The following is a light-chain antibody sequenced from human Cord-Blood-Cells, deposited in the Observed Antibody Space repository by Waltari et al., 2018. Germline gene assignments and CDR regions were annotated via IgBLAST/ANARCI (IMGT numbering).Light chain of an antibody. V-gene: IGKV1-39*01. CDR1: QSISSY. Sequence: DIQMTQSPYSLSASVGDRVTITCRASQSISSYLNWYKQKPGTAPKLLIYAASSLQSGVPSRFNGSGSGTDFTLTIISLQPEDFATYYCQQSYSTPYTFGQGTKLEIK. J-gene: IGKJ2*01. CDR3: QQSYSTPYT. CDR2: AAS.